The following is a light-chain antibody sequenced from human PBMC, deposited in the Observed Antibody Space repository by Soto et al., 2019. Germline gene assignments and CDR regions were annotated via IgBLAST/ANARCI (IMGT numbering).Light chain of an antibody. V-gene: IGKV3-20*01. CDR1: QSLSSYN. CDR3: QQYDKWPRP. CDR2: GAS. J-gene: IGKJ1*01. Sequence: ELLLPQFPGTLSLSPGERATLPGRASQSLSSYNLAWYQQKPGQAPRLVIHGASSRATGIPDRFSGSGSGTEFTLTISNLQSEDFAVDYCQQYDKWPRPFGQGTKVDIK.